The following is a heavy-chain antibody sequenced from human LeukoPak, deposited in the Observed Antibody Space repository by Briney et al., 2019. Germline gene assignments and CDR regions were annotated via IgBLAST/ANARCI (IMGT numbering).Heavy chain of an antibody. CDR3: ARGANYDILTGYYKRENNWFDP. V-gene: IGHV4-34*01. CDR2: INHSGST. CDR1: GGSFSGYY. J-gene: IGHJ5*02. Sequence: SETLSLTCAVYGGSFSGYYWSWIRQPPGKGLEWIGEINHSGSTNYNPPLKSRVTISVDTSKNQFSLKLSSVTAADTAVYYCARGANYDILTGYYKRENNWFDPWGQGTLVTVSS. D-gene: IGHD3-9*01.